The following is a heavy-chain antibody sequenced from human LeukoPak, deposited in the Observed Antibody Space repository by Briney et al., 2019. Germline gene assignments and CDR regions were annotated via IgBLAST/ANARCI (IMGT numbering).Heavy chain of an antibody. CDR3: ASSIVGATTGAFDI. D-gene: IGHD1-26*01. CDR2: ISGSGGST. CDR1: GFTFSSYA. J-gene: IGHJ3*02. Sequence: GGSLRLSCAASGFTFSSYAMSWVRQAPGKGLEWVSAISGSGGSTYYADSVKGRFTISRDNSRNTLYLQMNSLRAEDTAVYYCASSIVGATTGAFDIWGRGTMVTVSS. V-gene: IGHV3-23*01.